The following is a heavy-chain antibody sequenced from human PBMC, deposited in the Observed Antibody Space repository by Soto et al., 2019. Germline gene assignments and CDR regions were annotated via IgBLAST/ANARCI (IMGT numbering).Heavy chain of an antibody. CDR3: ARGVYDILTGYYKYWFDP. CDR2: INHSGST. D-gene: IGHD3-9*01. Sequence: PSETLSLTCAVYGGSFSGYYWSWIRQPPGKGLEWIGEINHSGSTNYNPSLKSRVTISVDTSKNQFSLKLSSVTAADTVVFYCARGVYDILTGYYKYWFDPWGQGTLVTVSS. J-gene: IGHJ5*02. V-gene: IGHV4-34*01. CDR1: GGSFSGYY.